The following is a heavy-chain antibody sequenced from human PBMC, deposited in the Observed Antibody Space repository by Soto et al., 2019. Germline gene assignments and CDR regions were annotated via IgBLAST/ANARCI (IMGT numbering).Heavy chain of an antibody. V-gene: IGHV3-21*01. CDR2: ISSSSSYI. Sequence: EVQLVESGGGLVKPGGSLRLSCAASGFTFSSYSMNWVRQAPGKGLEWVSSISSSSSYIYYADSVKGRFTISRDNAKNSLYLQLNSLRGEDTAVYYCARQQGLLWFGDPTQDYYGMDVWGQGTTVTVSS. D-gene: IGHD3-10*01. J-gene: IGHJ6*02. CDR3: ARQQGLLWFGDPTQDYYGMDV. CDR1: GFTFSSYS.